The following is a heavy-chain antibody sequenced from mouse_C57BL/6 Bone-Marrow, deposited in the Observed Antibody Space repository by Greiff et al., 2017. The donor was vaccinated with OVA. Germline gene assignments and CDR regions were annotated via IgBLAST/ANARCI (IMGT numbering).Heavy chain of an antibody. V-gene: IGHV1-80*01. J-gene: IGHJ3*01. CDR3: ARGAY. Sequence: VNLVESGADLVKPEASVKISCKASGYAFSNYWMNWVKQRPGKGLEWIGQIYPGDGDTNYNGKFKGKATLTADKSSSTAYMHLSSLTSEDSAVYFCARGAYWGQGTLVTVSA. CDR1: GYAFSNYW. CDR2: IYPGDGDT.